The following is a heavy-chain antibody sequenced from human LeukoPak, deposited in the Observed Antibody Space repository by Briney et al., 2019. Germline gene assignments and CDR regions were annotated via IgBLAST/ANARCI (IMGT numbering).Heavy chain of an antibody. Sequence: SVKVSCKASGGTFSSYAISWVRQAPGQGLEWMGRIIPIFGTANYAQKFQGRVTITTDESTSTAYMELSSLRSEDTAVYYCARDLQFPTSGYDEAPEAYRGQGTLVTVSS. CDR3: ARDLQFPTSGYDEAPEAY. J-gene: IGHJ4*02. CDR1: GGTFSSYA. D-gene: IGHD5-12*01. CDR2: IIPIFGTA. V-gene: IGHV1-69*05.